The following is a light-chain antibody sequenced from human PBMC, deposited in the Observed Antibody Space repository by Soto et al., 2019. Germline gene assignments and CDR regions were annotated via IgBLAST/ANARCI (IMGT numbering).Light chain of an antibody. Sequence: QSALTQPASVSGSPGQSITLSCTGTSGDVSTYNYVSWYQQHPGKAPKLMIYEVSDRPSGVSNRFSGSKSGNTASLTISGLQAEDEADYYCSSYTSNNTYVFGTGTKLTVL. CDR1: SGDVSTYNY. CDR3: SSYTSNNTYV. V-gene: IGLV2-14*01. J-gene: IGLJ1*01. CDR2: EVS.